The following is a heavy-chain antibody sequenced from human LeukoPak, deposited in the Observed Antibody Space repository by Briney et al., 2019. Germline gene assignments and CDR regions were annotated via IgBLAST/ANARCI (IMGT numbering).Heavy chain of an antibody. V-gene: IGHV3-48*03. CDR1: GFTFSSYE. Sequence: PGGSLRLSCAASGFTFSSYEMNWVRQAPGKGLEWVSYISSSGSTIYYADSVKGRFTISRDNAKNSLYLQMNSLRAEDTAVYYCAKENTKKTFRPGEATVTKGYFDYWGRGTLVTVSS. CDR3: AKENTKKTFRPGEATVTKGYFDY. CDR2: ISSSGSTI. D-gene: IGHD4-17*01. J-gene: IGHJ4*02.